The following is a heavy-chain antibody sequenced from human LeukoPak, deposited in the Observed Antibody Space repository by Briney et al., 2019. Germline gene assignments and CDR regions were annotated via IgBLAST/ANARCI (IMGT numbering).Heavy chain of an antibody. CDR2: INPNSGGT. J-gene: IGHJ3*02. CDR3: ARDAYLGAFDI. Sequence: ASVKVSCKASGYTFTGYYIKWVRQAPGQGLEWMGWINPNSGGTNYAQKFQGRVTMTRDTSIYTAHMELSRLRYDDTAVYYCARDAYLGAFDIWGQGTMVTVSS. D-gene: IGHD2/OR15-2a*01. CDR1: GYTFTGYY. V-gene: IGHV1-2*02.